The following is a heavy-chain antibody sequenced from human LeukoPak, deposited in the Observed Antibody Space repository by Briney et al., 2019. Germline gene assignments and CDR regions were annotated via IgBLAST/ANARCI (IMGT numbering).Heavy chain of an antibody. V-gene: IGHV3-7*01. J-gene: IGHJ3*02. CDR1: GFTFSSYW. D-gene: IGHD1-26*01. CDR2: IKQDGSER. CDR3: ARVGSGSYVRAFDI. Sequence: GSLRLSCAASGFTFSSYWMSWVRQAPGKGLEWVANIKQDGSERYYVDSVKGRFTISRDNAKNSLYLQMNSLRAEDTAVYYCARVGSGSYVRAFDIWGQGTIVTVSS.